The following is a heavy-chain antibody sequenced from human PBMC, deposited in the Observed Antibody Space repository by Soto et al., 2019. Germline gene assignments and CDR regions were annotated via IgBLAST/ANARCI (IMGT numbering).Heavy chain of an antibody. D-gene: IGHD1-26*01. J-gene: IGHJ2*01. V-gene: IGHV2-5*02. CDR3: AHRGSGSYPWYFDL. CDR2: IYWDDDK. CDR1: GFSLSTSGVG. Sequence: QITLKESGPTLVKPTQTLTLTCTFSGFSLSTSGVGVGWIRQPPGKALEWLALIYWDDDKRYSPSLKSRLTITRDASKNQVVLTMTNMDPVDTATYYCAHRGSGSYPWYFDLWGRGTLVTVSS.